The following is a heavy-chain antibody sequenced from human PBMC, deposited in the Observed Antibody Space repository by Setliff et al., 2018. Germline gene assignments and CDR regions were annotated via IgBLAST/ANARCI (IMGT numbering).Heavy chain of an antibody. CDR3: TSYYYDSSGYMPGY. D-gene: IGHD3-22*01. Sequence: GGSLRLSCAASGFTFSGSAMHWVRQASGKGLEWVGRIRSKANSYATAYAASVKGRFTISRDDSKNTAYLQMNSLKTEDTAVYYYTSYYYDSSGYMPGYWGQGTLVTVSS. J-gene: IGHJ4*02. CDR2: IRSKANSYAT. V-gene: IGHV3-73*01. CDR1: GFTFSGSA.